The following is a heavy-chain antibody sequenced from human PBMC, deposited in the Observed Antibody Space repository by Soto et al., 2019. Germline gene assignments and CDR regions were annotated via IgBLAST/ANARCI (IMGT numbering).Heavy chain of an antibody. Sequence: WASVKVSCKASGYTFTSYYMHWVRQAPGQGLEWMGIINPSGGSTSYAQKFQGRVTMTRDTSTSTVYMELSSLRSEDTAVYYCATATVTTIGDYWGQGTLVTVSS. J-gene: IGHJ4*02. CDR3: ATATVTTIGDY. V-gene: IGHV1-46*03. CDR2: INPSGGST. D-gene: IGHD4-17*01. CDR1: GYTFTSYY.